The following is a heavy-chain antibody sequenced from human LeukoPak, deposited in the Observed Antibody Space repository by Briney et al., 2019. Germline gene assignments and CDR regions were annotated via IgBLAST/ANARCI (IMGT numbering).Heavy chain of an antibody. CDR2: IYSSGST. CDR1: GGSISTYS. Sequence: PSETLSLTCTVPGGSISTYSWSWIRQPAGKGLEWIGRIYSSGSTNNNPSLKSRVNISVEKSKKQLSLKLRSVAAADTAVYYSARGEGIYYYFDMDVWGKGTAVTISS. CDR3: ARGEGIYYYFDMDV. J-gene: IGHJ6*03. V-gene: IGHV4-4*07.